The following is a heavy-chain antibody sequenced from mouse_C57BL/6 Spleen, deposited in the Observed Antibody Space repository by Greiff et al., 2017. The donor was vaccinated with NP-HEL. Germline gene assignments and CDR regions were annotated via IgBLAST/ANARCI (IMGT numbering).Heavy chain of an antibody. D-gene: IGHD1-1*01. CDR2: INPSSGYT. J-gene: IGHJ3*01. Sequence: VQLQQSGAELAKPGASVKLSCKASGYTFTSYWMHWVKQRPGQGLEWIGYINPSSGYTKYNQKFKVKATLTADKSSSTAYMQLSSLTYEDSAVYYCARDRGDYSWFAYWGQGTLVTVSA. V-gene: IGHV1-7*01. CDR1: GYTFTSYW. CDR3: ARDRGDYSWFAY.